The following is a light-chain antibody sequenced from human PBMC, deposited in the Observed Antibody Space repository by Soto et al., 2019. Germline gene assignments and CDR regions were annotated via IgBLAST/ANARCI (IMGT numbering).Light chain of an antibody. Sequence: DIQMTQSPSSLSASVGDRVTITCRASQGISNYLAWYQQKPGKVPKLLIYAASTLQSGVPSRFSGSGSGTDFTLTISSLQPEDVATYYCQKYNSAPRSWTFGQGTKVKIK. CDR3: QKYNSAPRSWT. V-gene: IGKV1-27*01. CDR1: QGISNY. CDR2: AAS. J-gene: IGKJ1*01.